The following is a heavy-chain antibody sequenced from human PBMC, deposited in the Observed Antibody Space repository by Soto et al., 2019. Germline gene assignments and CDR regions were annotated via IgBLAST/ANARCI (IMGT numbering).Heavy chain of an antibody. CDR2: MYHSGAT. CDR3: ARVLVTTVTTGAGWFDP. D-gene: IGHD4-17*01. J-gene: IGHJ5*02. V-gene: IGHV4-38-2*01. CDR1: GYSISSGYY. Sequence: NPSETLSLTCAVSGYSISSGYYWGWIRQPPGKGLEWIGSMYHSGATYYNPSLKSRVTISVDTSKNQFSLKLNSVTAADTAVYYCARVLVTTVTTGAGWFDPWGPGTQVTSPQ.